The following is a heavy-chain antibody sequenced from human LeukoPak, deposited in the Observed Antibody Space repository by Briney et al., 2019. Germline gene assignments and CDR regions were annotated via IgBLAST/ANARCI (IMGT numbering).Heavy chain of an antibody. J-gene: IGHJ4*02. D-gene: IGHD3-3*01. CDR1: GFTFSSYA. Sequence: GGSLRLSCSASGFTFSSYAMSWVRQAPGKGLEWVSAISGSGGSTYYADSVKGRFTISRDNSKNTLYLQMNSLRAEDTAVYYCAKDSITIFGVPYFDYWGQGTLVTVSS. CDR2: ISGSGGST. CDR3: AKDSITIFGVPYFDY. V-gene: IGHV3-23*01.